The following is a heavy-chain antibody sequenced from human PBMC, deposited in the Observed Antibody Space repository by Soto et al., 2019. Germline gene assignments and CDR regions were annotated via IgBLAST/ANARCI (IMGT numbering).Heavy chain of an antibody. CDR1: GYTFTNYG. CDR2: ISANNGNT. CDR3: ARCSLLQRLSWFDP. D-gene: IGHD2-15*01. J-gene: IGHJ5*02. V-gene: IGHV1-18*01. Sequence: GASVKVSCKASGYTFTNYGINWVRQAPGQGLEWMGWISANNGNTSYAQRLQGRVTMTTDTSTSTAYMELRSLRSDDTAVYYCARCSLLQRLSWFDPWGQGTLVTVS.